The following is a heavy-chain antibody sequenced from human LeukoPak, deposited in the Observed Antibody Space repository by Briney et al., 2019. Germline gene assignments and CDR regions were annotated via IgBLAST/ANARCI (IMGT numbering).Heavy chain of an antibody. CDR1: GGSISSYY. CDR2: IYYSGST. CDR3: ARDYYDSSGYVN. D-gene: IGHD3-22*01. Sequence: PSETLSLTCTVSGGSISSYYWSWIRQPPGKGLEWIGYIYYSGSTNYNPSLKGRVTISVDTSKNQFSLKLSSVTAADTAVYYCARDYYDSSGYVNWGQGTLVTVSS. J-gene: IGHJ4*02. V-gene: IGHV4-59*01.